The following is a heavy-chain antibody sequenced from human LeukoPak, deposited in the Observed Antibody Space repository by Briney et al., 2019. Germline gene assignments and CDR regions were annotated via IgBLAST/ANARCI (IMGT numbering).Heavy chain of an antibody. Sequence: ASVKVSRKVSGYTLTELSMHWVRQAPGKGLEWMGGFDPEDGETIYAQKFQGRVTMTTDTSTSTAYMELRSLRSDDTAVYYCARDAYDFRSGYHPDYWGQGTLVTVSS. V-gene: IGHV1-24*01. J-gene: IGHJ4*02. CDR2: FDPEDGET. CDR3: ARDAYDFRSGYHPDY. D-gene: IGHD3-3*01. CDR1: GYTLTELS.